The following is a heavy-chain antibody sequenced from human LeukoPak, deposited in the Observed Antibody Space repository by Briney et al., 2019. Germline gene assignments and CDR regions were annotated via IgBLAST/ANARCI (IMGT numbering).Heavy chain of an antibody. Sequence: PSETLSLTCTVSGASINYYYWSWIRQPAGKGLEWIGRIYTCGSTNYNPSLKSRVTISVDTSKNQFSLKLSSVTAADTAVYYCARGPYYYDSSGAFDIWGQGTMVTVSS. D-gene: IGHD3-22*01. CDR2: IYTCGST. CDR1: GASINYYY. J-gene: IGHJ3*02. CDR3: ARGPYYYDSSGAFDI. V-gene: IGHV4-4*07.